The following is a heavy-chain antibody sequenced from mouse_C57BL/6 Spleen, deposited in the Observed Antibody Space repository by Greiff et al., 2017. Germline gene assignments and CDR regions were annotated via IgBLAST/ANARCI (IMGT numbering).Heavy chain of an antibody. CDR2: IHPSDSDT. CDR1: GYTFTSYW. D-gene: IGHD2-3*01. Sequence: VQLQQPGAELVKPGASVKVSCKASGYTFTSYWMHWVKQRPGQGLEWIGRIHPSDSDTNYNQKFNGKATLTVDKSSSTADMQLRSLTSEDSAVYYCARDGYYYAMDYWGQGTSVTVSS. J-gene: IGHJ4*01. V-gene: IGHV1-74*01. CDR3: ARDGYYYAMDY.